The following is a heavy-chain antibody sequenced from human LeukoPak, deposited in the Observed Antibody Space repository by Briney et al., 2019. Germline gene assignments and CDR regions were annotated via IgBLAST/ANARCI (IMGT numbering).Heavy chain of an antibody. CDR1: GFTFSSYA. CDR3: ARRTVTRDWYFDL. J-gene: IGHJ2*01. Sequence: PGGSLRLSCAASGFTFSSYAMSWLRQAPGEGLEWVSTISDSTDNIYYADSVKGRFITSRDNSKNTLFLQMNSLRAEDTAVYYCARRTVTRDWYFDLWGRGTLVTVSS. D-gene: IGHD4-17*01. V-gene: IGHV3-23*01. CDR2: ISDSTDNI.